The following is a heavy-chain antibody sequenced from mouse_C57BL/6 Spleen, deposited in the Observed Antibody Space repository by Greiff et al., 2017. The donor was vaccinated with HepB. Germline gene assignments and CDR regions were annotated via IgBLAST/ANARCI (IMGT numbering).Heavy chain of an antibody. D-gene: IGHD3-2*02. V-gene: IGHV1-69*01. Sequence: QVQLKQSGAELVMPGASVKLSCKASGYTFTSYWMHWVKQRPGQGLEWIGEIDPSDSYTNYNQKFKGKSTLTVDKSSSTAYMQLSSLTSEDSAVYYCARYGQLRLDYFDYWGQGTTLTVSS. CDR3: ARYGQLRLDYFDY. CDR1: GYTFTSYW. J-gene: IGHJ2*01. CDR2: IDPSDSYT.